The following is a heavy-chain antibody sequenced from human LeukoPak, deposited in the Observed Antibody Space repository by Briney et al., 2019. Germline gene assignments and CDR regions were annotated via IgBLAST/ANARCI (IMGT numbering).Heavy chain of an antibody. V-gene: IGHV3-23*01. Sequence: GGSLRLSCAASGFTFSNYAMSWVRQAPGKGLEWVSAVSGRGDSTYYADSVKGRFTISRDNSKNTLYLQMNSLRAEDTAVYYCAKWGDYDILTGYYDSDYWGQGTLVTVSS. J-gene: IGHJ4*02. D-gene: IGHD3-9*01. CDR3: AKWGDYDILTGYYDSDY. CDR1: GFTFSNYA. CDR2: VSGRGDST.